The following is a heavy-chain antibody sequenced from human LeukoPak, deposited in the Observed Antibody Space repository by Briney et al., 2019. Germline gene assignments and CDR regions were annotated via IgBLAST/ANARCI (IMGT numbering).Heavy chain of an antibody. CDR3: ARGRYYGSGSYYNLDWFDP. J-gene: IGHJ5*02. CDR1: GGSISSGSYY. Sequence: SETLSLTCTVSGGSISSGSYYWSRIRQPAGKGLEWIGRIYTSGSTNYNPSLKSRVTISVDTSKNQFSLKLSSVTAADTAVYYCARGRYYGSGSYYNLDWFDPWGQGTLVTVSS. D-gene: IGHD3-10*01. CDR2: IYTSGST. V-gene: IGHV4-61*02.